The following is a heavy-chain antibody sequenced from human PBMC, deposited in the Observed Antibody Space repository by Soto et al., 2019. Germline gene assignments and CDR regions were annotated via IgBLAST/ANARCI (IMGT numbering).Heavy chain of an antibody. CDR3: ARGSLMTTVTLIFDY. CDR1: GGSVSSGSYY. CDR2: IYYSGST. V-gene: IGHV4-61*01. J-gene: IGHJ4*02. Sequence: SETLSLTCTVSGGSVSSGSYYWSWIRQPPGKGLEWIGYIYYSGSTNYNPSLKSRVTISVDTSKNQFSLKLSSVTAADTAVYYCARGSLMTTVTLIFDYWGQGTLVTVSS. D-gene: IGHD4-17*01.